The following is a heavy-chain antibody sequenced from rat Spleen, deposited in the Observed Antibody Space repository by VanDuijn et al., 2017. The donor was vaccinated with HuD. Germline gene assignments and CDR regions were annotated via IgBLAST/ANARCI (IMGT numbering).Heavy chain of an antibody. V-gene: IGHV5-29*01. Sequence: EVQMVESGGGLVQAGGSLKLSCAASGFSFSYYGVAWVRQAPKKGLEWVATIIYDGSRTYYRDSVKGRFTISRDNAKSTLYLQMDSLRSEDTATFYCARLGTEAIGNWFSYWGQGTLVTVSS. J-gene: IGHJ3*01. D-gene: IGHD1-11*01. CDR2: IIYDGSRT. CDR1: GFSFSYYG. CDR3: ARLGTEAIGNWFSY.